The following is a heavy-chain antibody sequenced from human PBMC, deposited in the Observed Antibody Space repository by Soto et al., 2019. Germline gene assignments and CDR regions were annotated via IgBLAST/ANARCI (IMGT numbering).Heavy chain of an antibody. CDR2: VVPKIGSI. CDR3: TGGGRESNLNDGNFEY. CDR1: GGTFSRYT. Sequence: QVQLVQSGAEVKKPGSSVKVSCKAPGGTFSRYTINWVRQAPGQGPEWMGRVVPKIGSINFIRELQGRLTLTADNSTRTAFLELRSLRPEDTGVYYCTGGGRESNLNDGNFEYWGQGTQVTVSS. J-gene: IGHJ4*02. D-gene: IGHD1-1*01. V-gene: IGHV1-69*08.